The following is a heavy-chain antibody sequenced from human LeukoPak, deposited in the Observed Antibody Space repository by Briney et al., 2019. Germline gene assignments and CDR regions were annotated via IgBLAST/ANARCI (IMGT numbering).Heavy chain of an antibody. J-gene: IGHJ4*02. CDR3: ARAARLGDNPHFDY. CDR2: INPNSGNT. D-gene: IGHD3-16*01. CDR1: GYTFTSYD. Sequence: VASVKVSCKASGYTFTSYDINWVRQATGQGLEWMGWINPNSGNTGYAQKFQGRVTMTRNTSISTAYMELSGLRSEDTAVYYCARAARLGDNPHFDYWGQGALVTVSS. V-gene: IGHV1-8*01.